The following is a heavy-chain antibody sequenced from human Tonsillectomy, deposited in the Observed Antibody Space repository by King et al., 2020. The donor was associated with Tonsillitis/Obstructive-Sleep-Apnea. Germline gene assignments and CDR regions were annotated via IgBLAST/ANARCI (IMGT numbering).Heavy chain of an antibody. CDR1: GFTFSNYD. Sequence: VQLVESGGGLVQPGGSLRLSCAASGFTFSNYDMHWVRQATGKGLEWVSGIGTVGDTYYPGSVKGRFTISRENAKNSLYLQMNSLRAGDTAVYYCASVSRSSKGAFDIWGQGTMVTVSS. D-gene: IGHD6-6*01. CDR3: ASVSRSSKGAFDI. J-gene: IGHJ3*02. CDR2: IGTVGDT. V-gene: IGHV3-13*01.